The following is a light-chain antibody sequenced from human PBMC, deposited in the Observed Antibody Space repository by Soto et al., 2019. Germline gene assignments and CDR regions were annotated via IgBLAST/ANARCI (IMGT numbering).Light chain of an antibody. CDR1: QSVSST. CDR2: GAS. V-gene: IGKV3-15*01. CDR3: QQYNNWPLN. J-gene: IGKJ4*01. Sequence: EIVMTQSPATLSVSPGERATLSCRASQSVSSTLAWYQQKPGQAPRLLIYGASTRSAGFPARFSGSGSGTEFTLTISSILSEDFAVYYCQQYNNWPLNFGGGTKVEIK.